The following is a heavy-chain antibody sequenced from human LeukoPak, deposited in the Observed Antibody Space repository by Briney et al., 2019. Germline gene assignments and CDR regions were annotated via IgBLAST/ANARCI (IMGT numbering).Heavy chain of an antibody. CDR1: GGSISGYY. CDR2: IHYTGST. J-gene: IGHJ4*02. CDR3: ARLSKDTVVLPAAMAHYFDY. V-gene: IGHV4-59*08. D-gene: IGHD2-2*01. Sequence: SETLSLTCTVSGGSISGYYWSWIRQPPGKGLQFIGYIHYTGSTNYNPSLESRVTLSVDTSKNQFSLKLRSVTAADTVVYYCARLSKDTVVLPAAMAHYFDYWGQGTLVTVSS.